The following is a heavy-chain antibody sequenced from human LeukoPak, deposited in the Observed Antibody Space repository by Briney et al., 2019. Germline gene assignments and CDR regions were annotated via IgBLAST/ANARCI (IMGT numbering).Heavy chain of an antibody. CDR1: GYTFSIYW. V-gene: IGHV3-7*01. CDR2: IKQDGSET. CDR3: TRENSGSLSLEY. D-gene: IGHD1-26*01. Sequence: GGSLTLSCAASGYTFSIYWMNWVSQAPGKGLEWAASIKQDGSETYYMESVQGRFTISRDNDMNFLYLQLSSLRAEDTAVYYCTRENSGSLSLEYWGQGTLVTVSS. J-gene: IGHJ4*02.